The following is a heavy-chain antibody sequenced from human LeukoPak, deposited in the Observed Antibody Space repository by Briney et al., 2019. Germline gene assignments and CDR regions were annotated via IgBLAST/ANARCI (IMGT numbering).Heavy chain of an antibody. V-gene: IGHV3-7*03. CDR2: INQDGSEK. CDR3: ARGASSSGYFDWLFYFDY. Sequence: GGSLRLSCAASGCTFSSYWMSWVRQAQGQGQEWVANINQDGSEKYYVNSVKGRFTISRDNVKNSLYLQMNSLRAEDTAVYYCARGASSSGYFDWLFYFDYWGQGTLVTVSS. J-gene: IGHJ4*02. D-gene: IGHD3-9*01. CDR1: GCTFSSYW.